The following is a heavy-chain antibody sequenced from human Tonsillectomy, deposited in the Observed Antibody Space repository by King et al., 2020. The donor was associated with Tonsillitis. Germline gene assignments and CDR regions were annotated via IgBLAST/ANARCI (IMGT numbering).Heavy chain of an antibody. CDR1: GVSLSNSGVG. Sequence: TLKESGPTLVKPPQTLTLTCTFSGVSLSNSGVGVGWIRQPPGKDLEWLALIYLNDDNRYSPSLKRRLTITQDTSTNQVVLTMTNMDPVDTATYYCAHSVDCSGGSCYSSYYYYYGKDVWGQGTTVTVSS. D-gene: IGHD2-15*01. CDR2: IYLNDDN. V-gene: IGHV2-5*01. CDR3: AHSVDCSGGSCYSSYYYYYGKDV. J-gene: IGHJ6*02.